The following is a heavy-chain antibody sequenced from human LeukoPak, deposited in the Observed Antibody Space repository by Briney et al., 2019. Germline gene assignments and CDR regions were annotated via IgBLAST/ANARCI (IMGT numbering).Heavy chain of an antibody. CDR1: RGSINNQY. Sequence: SETLSLTCTVSRGSINNQYWSWIRQPAGKGLEWIGRMYTNGESDYNPSLKSRVTMSVDTSKSQFSLKLKSVTAADTAVYYCARDQAHWGSGDYWGQGTLVTVSS. V-gene: IGHV4-4*07. D-gene: IGHD7-27*01. CDR2: MYTNGES. J-gene: IGHJ4*02. CDR3: ARDQAHWGSGDY.